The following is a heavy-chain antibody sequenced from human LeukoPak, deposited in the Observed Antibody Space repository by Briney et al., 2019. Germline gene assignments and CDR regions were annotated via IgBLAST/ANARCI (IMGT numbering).Heavy chain of an antibody. D-gene: IGHD3-3*01. J-gene: IGHJ4*02. CDR2: AKNKVNSYTT. CDR1: GFIFSDHY. CDR3: AKAGPRSITIFGVVTPSYFDY. Sequence: PGGSLRLSCAASGFIFSDHYMDWVRQAPGKGLEWVGRAKNKVNSYTTIYAASVKGRFTISRDDSKNSLYLQMNSLKTEDTAVYYCAKAGPRSITIFGVVTPSYFDYWGQGTLVTVSS. V-gene: IGHV3-72*01.